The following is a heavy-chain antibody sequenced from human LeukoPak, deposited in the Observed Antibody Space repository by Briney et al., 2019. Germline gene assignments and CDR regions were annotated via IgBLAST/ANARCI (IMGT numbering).Heavy chain of an antibody. J-gene: IGHJ5*02. Sequence: GGSLRLSCAASGFTFSSYAMHWVRQAPGKGLEWVAVISYDGGNKYYADSVKGRFTISRDNSKNTLYLQMNSLRADDTAVYYCAQHDYGDWFDPWGQGTLVTVSS. CDR1: GFTFSSYA. D-gene: IGHD4-17*01. CDR2: ISYDGGNK. V-gene: IGHV3-30*04. CDR3: AQHDYGDWFDP.